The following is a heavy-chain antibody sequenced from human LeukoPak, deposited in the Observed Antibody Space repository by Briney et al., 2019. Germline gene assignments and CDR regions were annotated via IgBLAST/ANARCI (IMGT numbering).Heavy chain of an antibody. CDR3: AKDLTTVTTGEFDP. V-gene: IGHV3-23*01. J-gene: IGHJ5*02. CDR1: GFTFSSYA. CDR2: ISGSGGST. Sequence: PGGSLRLSCAASGFTFSSYAMSWVRQAPGKGLEWVSVISGSGGSTYYADSVKGRFTISRDNSKNTLYLQMNSLRAEDTAAYYCAKDLTTVTTGEFDPWGQGTLVTVSS. D-gene: IGHD4-17*01.